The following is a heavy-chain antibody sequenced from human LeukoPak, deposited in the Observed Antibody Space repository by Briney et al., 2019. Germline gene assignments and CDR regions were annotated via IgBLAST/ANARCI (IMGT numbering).Heavy chain of an antibody. CDR1: GFTFSYFG. D-gene: IGHD4/OR15-4a*01. J-gene: IGHJ5*02. V-gene: IGHV3-30*03. CDR2: ISYDGSKK. Sequence: GGSLRLSCAASGFTFSYFGMHWVRQAPGKGLEWVAVISYDGSKKYYAESVKGRFTISRDNSKNTVYLQMNSLRVDDTAIYYCERDYGAWGQGTLVTVSP. CDR3: ERDYGA.